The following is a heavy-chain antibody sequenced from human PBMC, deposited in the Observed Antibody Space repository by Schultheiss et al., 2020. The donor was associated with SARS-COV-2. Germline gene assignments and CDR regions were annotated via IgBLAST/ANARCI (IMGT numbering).Heavy chain of an antibody. CDR2: INSDGSST. CDR3: TVADIVATIRSDY. V-gene: IGHV3-74*01. Sequence: GGSLRLSCAASGFSFRSYWMHWVRQAPGKGLVWVSRINSDGSSTSYADSVKGRFTMSGDNAKNTLYLQMNSLRAEDTAVYYCTVADIVATIRSDYWGQGTLVTVSS. CDR1: GFSFRSYW. J-gene: IGHJ4*02. D-gene: IGHD5-12*01.